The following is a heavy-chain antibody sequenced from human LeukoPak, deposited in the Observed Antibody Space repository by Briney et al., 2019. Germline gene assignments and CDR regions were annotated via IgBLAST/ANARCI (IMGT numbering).Heavy chain of an antibody. J-gene: IGHJ4*02. D-gene: IGHD6-6*01. Sequence: ASVKVSCKASGYTFTSYDINWVRQATGQGLEWMGWMNPNSGNTGYAQKFRGRVTMTRNTSISTAYMELSSLRSEDTAVYYCARERGSSSSFDYWGQGTLVTVSS. CDR2: MNPNSGNT. V-gene: IGHV1-8*01. CDR3: ARERGSSSSFDY. CDR1: GYTFTSYD.